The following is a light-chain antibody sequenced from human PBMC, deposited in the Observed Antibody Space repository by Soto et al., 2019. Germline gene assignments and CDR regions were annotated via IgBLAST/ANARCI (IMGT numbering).Light chain of an antibody. Sequence: EIVLTQSPGTLSLSPGERATLSCRASQSVSSTYLAWYQQKPGQAPRLLIFATSSRATGIPDRFSGGGSGTDFTLTISRLEPEDFEVYYCQEYGSSPLYAFGQGTKLEIK. CDR3: QEYGSSPLYA. J-gene: IGKJ2*01. CDR1: QSVSSTY. CDR2: ATS. V-gene: IGKV3-20*01.